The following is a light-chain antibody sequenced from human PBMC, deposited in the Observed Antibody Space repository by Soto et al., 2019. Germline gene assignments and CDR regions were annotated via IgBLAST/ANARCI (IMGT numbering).Light chain of an antibody. CDR2: SAS. Sequence: QMTQSPSSVSAHVGDTVQITCRASQVIGSWLAWYHQIPGKAPKLLIYSASSLQSGTPSRFTGRGSGVAFTLTITNLQTEDVGVYHCQQASSFPLTFGGWTKVDIK. J-gene: IGKJ4*01. CDR3: QQASSFPLT. CDR1: QVIGSW. V-gene: IGKV1-12*01.